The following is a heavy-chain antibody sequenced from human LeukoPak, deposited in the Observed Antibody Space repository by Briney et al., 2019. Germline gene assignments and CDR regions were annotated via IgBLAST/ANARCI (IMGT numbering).Heavy chain of an antibody. CDR3: ARFIVAPYYFDY. J-gene: IGHJ4*02. CDR1: GFTFNNYN. Sequence: GGSLRLSCAASGFTFNNYNMNWVRQAPGKGLEWVSSISYSSNYIYYADSVKGRFTISRDNAKNSLYLQMDSLRVEDTAVYYCARFIVAPYYFDYWGQGTLVTVSS. CDR2: ISYSSNYI. V-gene: IGHV3-21*01. D-gene: IGHD5-12*01.